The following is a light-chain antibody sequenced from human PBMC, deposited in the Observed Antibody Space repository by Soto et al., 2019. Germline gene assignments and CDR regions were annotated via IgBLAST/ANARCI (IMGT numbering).Light chain of an antibody. V-gene: IGKV1-33*01. J-gene: IGKJ3*01. CDR3: QQYDNLPFT. Sequence: DIQMTQSPSSLSASVGDRVTITCQASQDISNYLNWYQQKPGKAPKLLIYDASNLETGVPSRFSGSGSGTDLPFTIISLQPEDIATYYCQQYDNLPFTFGPGTKVDIK. CDR2: DAS. CDR1: QDISNY.